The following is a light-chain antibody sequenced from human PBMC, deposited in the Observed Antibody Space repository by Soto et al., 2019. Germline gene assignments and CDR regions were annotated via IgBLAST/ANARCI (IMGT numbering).Light chain of an antibody. J-gene: IGKJ1*01. CDR3: QQYNSHWT. CDR2: DAS. Sequence: DIQMTQSPSTLSASVGDRVTISCRASQSIIRWLAWYQQKPGKAPNLLIYDASSLQSGVPSRFSGIGSGTEFTLTISSLQPDDFATYYCQQYNSHWTFGQGTKVEIK. V-gene: IGKV1-5*01. CDR1: QSIIRW.